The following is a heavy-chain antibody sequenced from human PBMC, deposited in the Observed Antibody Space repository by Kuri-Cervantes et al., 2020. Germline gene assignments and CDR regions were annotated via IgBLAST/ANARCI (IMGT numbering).Heavy chain of an antibody. CDR3: ARLRRDGYNFAYFDY. CDR2: IYYSGST. CDR1: GGSISSGDYY. D-gene: IGHD5-24*01. J-gene: IGHJ4*02. V-gene: IGHV4-61*08. Sequence: SETLSLTCTVSGGSISSGDYYWSWIRQPPGKGLEWIGYIYYSGSTNYNPSLKSRVTISVDTSKNQFSLKLSSVTAADTAVYYCARLRRDGYNFAYFDYWGQGTLVTVSS.